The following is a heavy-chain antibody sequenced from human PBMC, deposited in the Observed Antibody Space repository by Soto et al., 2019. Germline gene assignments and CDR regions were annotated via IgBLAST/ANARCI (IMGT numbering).Heavy chain of an antibody. Sequence: SETLSLTCTVSGGSISSYYWSWIRQPPGKGLEWIGYIYYSGSTNYNPSLKSRVTISVDTSKNQFSLKLSSVTAADTAVYYCASFFSGRGSPRHYYNYMDVWGKGTTVTVSS. J-gene: IGHJ6*03. D-gene: IGHD3-10*01. CDR2: IYYSGST. V-gene: IGHV4-59*08. CDR1: GGSISSYY. CDR3: ASFFSGRGSPRHYYNYMDV.